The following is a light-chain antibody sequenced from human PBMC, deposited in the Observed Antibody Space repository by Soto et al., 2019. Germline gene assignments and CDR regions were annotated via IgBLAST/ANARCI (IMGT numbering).Light chain of an antibody. CDR2: ATS. CDR1: ESVSRTY. CDR3: RQYGSSPYR. J-gene: IGKJ2*03. Sequence: EVVLTQSPGTLSLSPGESATLSCRASESVSRTYLAWYQQKRGQAPRLLIYATSTRATGIPDRFSGSGSGTDCTLAITSLEPEDFAMYYCRQYGSSPYRFGQGTRLDIK. V-gene: IGKV3-20*01.